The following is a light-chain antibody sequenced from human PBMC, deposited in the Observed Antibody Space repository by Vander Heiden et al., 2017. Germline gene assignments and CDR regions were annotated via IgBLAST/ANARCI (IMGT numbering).Light chain of an antibody. J-gene: IGLJ3*02. CDR1: TGGVTTGHH. V-gene: IGLV7-46*01. CDR3: LLSFSGGRGV. CDR2: ETT. Sequence: QAVVTQEPSLTVSPGGTVTLTCGCNTGGVTTGHHPYWFQQKPGQAPRTLISETTTKHSWTPARFSGSLLGGKAALTLSGAQPEDEADYYCLLSFSGGRGVFGGGTKLTV.